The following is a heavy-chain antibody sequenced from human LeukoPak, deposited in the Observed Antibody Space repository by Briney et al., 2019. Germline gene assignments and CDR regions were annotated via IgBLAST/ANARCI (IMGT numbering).Heavy chain of an antibody. D-gene: IGHD2-15*01. CDR2: LDGGGSA. CDR1: GFTVSDNY. J-gene: IGHJ4*02. CDR3: ARDHVVASGAVAY. Sequence: GGSLRLAWAAAGFTVSDNYVSWFRQAPGKGLEWLSVLDGGGSAIYADSLRGGFTISRDNSKHPLHLQMASLTIEDSALYSCARDHVVASGAVAYWGQGTLVTVSS. V-gene: IGHV3-53*01.